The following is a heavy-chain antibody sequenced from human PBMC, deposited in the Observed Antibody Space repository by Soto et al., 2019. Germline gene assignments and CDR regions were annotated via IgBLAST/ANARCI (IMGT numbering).Heavy chain of an antibody. Sequence: SETLSLTCTVSGGCVSSGSYSWSWIRQPPGKGLEWIGYVYYSGSTTYNPSLKSRVTISIDTSKNQFSLRLSSVTAADTAVYYCAGGRSGPDYWGQRTLVTVSS. CDR1: GGCVSSGSYS. CDR3: AGGRSGPDY. CDR2: VYYSGST. J-gene: IGHJ4*02. V-gene: IGHV4-61*01.